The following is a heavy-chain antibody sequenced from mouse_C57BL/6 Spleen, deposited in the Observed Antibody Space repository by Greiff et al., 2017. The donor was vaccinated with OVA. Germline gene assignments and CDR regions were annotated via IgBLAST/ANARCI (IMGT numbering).Heavy chain of an antibody. Sequence: QVQLQQPGAELVKPGASVKLSCKASGYTFTSYWMQWVKQRPGQGLEWIGEIDPSDSYINYNQKFKGKATLTVDTSSSTTYMQLSSLTSEDSAVYYCARAGSSGYGAMDYWGQGTSVTVSS. J-gene: IGHJ4*01. CDR2: IDPSDSYI. CDR1: GYTFTSYW. CDR3: ARAGSSGYGAMDY. V-gene: IGHV1-50*01. D-gene: IGHD3-2*02.